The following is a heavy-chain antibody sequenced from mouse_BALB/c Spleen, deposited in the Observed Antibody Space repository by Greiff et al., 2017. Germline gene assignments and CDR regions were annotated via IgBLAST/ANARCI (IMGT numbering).Heavy chain of an antibody. V-gene: IGHV8-12*01. D-gene: IGHD1-2*01. Sequence: QVTLNESGPGILQPSQTLSLTCSFSGFSLSTSGMGVSWIRQPSGKGLEWLAHIYWDDDKRYNPSLKSRLTISKDTSSNQVFLKITSVDTADTATYYCAGGDGYAYFDYWGQGTTLTVSS. CDR1: GFSLSTSGMG. CDR2: IYWDDDK. CDR3: AGGDGYAYFDY. J-gene: IGHJ2*01.